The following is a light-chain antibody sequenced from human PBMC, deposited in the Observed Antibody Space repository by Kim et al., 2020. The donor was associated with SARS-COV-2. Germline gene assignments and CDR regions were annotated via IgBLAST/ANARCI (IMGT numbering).Light chain of an antibody. V-gene: IGKV1-39*01. J-gene: IGKJ1*01. CDR3: QQSYGTGRT. CDR1: RSISTL. Sequence: GDRAAIACRARRSISTLVDWYQKKPGQAPKLLIYGASSLESQVASRFSGSGAGTDFTLTITGLQPEDFVTYYCQQSYGTGRTFGQGTKVDIK. CDR2: GAS.